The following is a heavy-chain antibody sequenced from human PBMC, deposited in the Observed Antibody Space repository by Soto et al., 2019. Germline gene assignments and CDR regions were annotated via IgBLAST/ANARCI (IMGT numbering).Heavy chain of an antibody. CDR3: ARGGISHWAYFYYMDV. CDR2: INHLGSI. CDR1: GGSLSDYF. V-gene: IGHV4-34*01. J-gene: IGHJ6*03. D-gene: IGHD2-21*01. Sequence: PSETLSLTCVVSGGSLSDYFWSWIRQPPGMALEWIGEINHLGSINYNPSLKSRVTMSVDTSKNQFSLTLNSVTAADTATYYCARGGISHWAYFYYMDVVDRFTTVTVSS.